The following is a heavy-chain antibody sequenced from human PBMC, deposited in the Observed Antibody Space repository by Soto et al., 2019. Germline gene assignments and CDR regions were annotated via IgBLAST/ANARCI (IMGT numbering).Heavy chain of an antibody. Sequence: PSETLSLTCSVSGGSISSYYWSWIRQPPGKGLEWIGYIYNSGSTNANPSLKSRVTISVDTSKNQFSLKLSSVTAADTAVYYCATVVVPTATLAREFNWFDPWGQGILVTVPQ. J-gene: IGHJ5*02. CDR2: IYNSGST. CDR1: GGSISSYY. D-gene: IGHD2-2*01. V-gene: IGHV4-59*01. CDR3: ATVVVPTATLAREFNWFDP.